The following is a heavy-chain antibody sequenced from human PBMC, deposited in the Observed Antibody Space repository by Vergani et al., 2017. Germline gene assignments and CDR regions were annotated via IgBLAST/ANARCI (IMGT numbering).Heavy chain of an antibody. CDR2: IYPGDSDT. J-gene: IGHJ5*02. Sequence: EVQLVQSGAEVKKPGESLKISCKGSGYSFTSYWIGWVRQMPGKGLEWMGIIYPGDSDTRYSPSFQGQVTISADKSFSTAYLQWSSLKASDTAIYYCARQYLTYYYDSSGYPPPGWFDPWGQGTLVTVSS. D-gene: IGHD3-22*01. CDR1: GYSFTSYW. CDR3: ARQYLTYYYDSSGYPPPGWFDP. V-gene: IGHV5-51*01.